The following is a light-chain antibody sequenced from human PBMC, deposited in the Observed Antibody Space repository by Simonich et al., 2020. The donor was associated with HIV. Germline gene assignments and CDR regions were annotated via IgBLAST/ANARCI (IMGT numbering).Light chain of an antibody. CDR1: QSISSY. CDR2: AAS. Sequence: DIQMTQSPSSLSASVGDRVTITCRASQSISSYLNWYQQKPGKAPKLLIYAASSWQSGGPSRFSGSGSGTDFTLTISSLQPEDFATYYCQQTYSTPSWTFGQGTKVDIK. V-gene: IGKV1-39*01. CDR3: QQTYSTPSWT. J-gene: IGKJ1*01.